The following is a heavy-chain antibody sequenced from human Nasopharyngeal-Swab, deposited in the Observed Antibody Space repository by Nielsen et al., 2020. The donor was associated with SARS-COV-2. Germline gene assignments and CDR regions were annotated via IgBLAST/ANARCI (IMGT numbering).Heavy chain of an antibody. CDR1: GFTFSDSW. J-gene: IGHJ4*02. Sequence: GESLKISCAVSGFTFSDSWIHWVRQAPGKGLVWVSRINSDGSSTGYADSVKGRFTVSRDNAKNTVFLQMNSLRAEDTAVYYCARDFDKTGDWGQGTLVTVSS. D-gene: IGHD7-27*01. CDR2: INSDGSST. CDR3: ARDFDKTGD. V-gene: IGHV3-74*01.